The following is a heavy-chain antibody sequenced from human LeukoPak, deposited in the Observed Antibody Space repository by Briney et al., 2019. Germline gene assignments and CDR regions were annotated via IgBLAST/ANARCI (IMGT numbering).Heavy chain of an antibody. CDR1: GSRFTSYW. V-gene: IGHV5-51*01. Sequence: GVSLQISCTGSGSRFTSYWIGWVRQMPGKGLEWMGIIHPGDSETRYSPSFQGQVTISADKSISTAYLQWSSLKAADTAVYYCARLDGYCSSTSCRLGDYWGQGTLVTVSS. D-gene: IGHD2-2*03. J-gene: IGHJ4*02. CDR2: IHPGDSET. CDR3: ARLDGYCSSTSCRLGDY.